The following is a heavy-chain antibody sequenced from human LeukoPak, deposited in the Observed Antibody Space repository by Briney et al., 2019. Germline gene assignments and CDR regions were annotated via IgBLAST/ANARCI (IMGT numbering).Heavy chain of an antibody. Sequence: SVKVSCKASGYTFTSYDINWVRQATGQGLEWMGWMNPNSGNTGYAQKFQGRVTMTTDTSTSTAYMELRSLRSDDTAVYYCARDHGYSSGWYLANFDYWGQGTLVTVSS. CDR1: GYTFTSYD. D-gene: IGHD6-19*01. CDR2: MNPNSGNT. J-gene: IGHJ4*02. V-gene: IGHV1-8*01. CDR3: ARDHGYSSGWYLANFDY.